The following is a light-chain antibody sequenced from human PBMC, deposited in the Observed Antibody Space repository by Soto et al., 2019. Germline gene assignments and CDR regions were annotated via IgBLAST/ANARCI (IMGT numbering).Light chain of an antibody. CDR3: QQSYSTPRP. Sequence: DIPMTQSPSSLSASVGDRVTITCPVSQSSSSYLNWYQQKPWKPPKLLIYAASSLQSGVPSRFSGSGSGTDFTLTISSLQPEDFATYYCQQSYSTPRPFGQGTKVEIK. J-gene: IGKJ1*01. CDR2: AAS. V-gene: IGKV1-39*01. CDR1: QSSSSY.